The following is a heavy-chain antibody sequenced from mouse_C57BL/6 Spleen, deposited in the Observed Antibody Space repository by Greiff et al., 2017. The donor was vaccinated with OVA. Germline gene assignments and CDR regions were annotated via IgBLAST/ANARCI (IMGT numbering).Heavy chain of an antibody. D-gene: IGHD1-1*01. CDR3: ARSTVVPYYFDY. CDR1: GFTFTDYY. J-gene: IGHJ2*01. Sequence: EVHLVESGGGLVQPGGSLSLSCAASGFTFTDYYMSWVRQPPGKALEWLGFIRNKANGYTTEYSASVKGRFTISRDNSQSILYLQMNALRAEDSATYYCARSTVVPYYFDYWGQGTTLTVSS. V-gene: IGHV7-3*01. CDR2: IRNKANGYTT.